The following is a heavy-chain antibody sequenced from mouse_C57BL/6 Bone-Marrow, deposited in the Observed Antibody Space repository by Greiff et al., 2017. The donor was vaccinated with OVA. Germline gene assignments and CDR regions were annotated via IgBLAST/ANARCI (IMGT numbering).Heavy chain of an antibody. Sequence: EVHLVESGGGLVKPGGSLKLSCAASGFTFSSYTMSWVRQTPEKRLEWVATISGGGGNTYYPDSVKGRFTISRDNAKNTLYLQMSSLRSEDTALYYCARHSDYDVWYFDVWGTGTTVTVSS. CDR1: GFTFSSYT. D-gene: IGHD2-4*01. CDR2: ISGGGGNT. V-gene: IGHV5-9*01. J-gene: IGHJ1*03. CDR3: ARHSDYDVWYFDV.